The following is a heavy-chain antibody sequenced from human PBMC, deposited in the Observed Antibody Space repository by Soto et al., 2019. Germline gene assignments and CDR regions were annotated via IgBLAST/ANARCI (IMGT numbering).Heavy chain of an antibody. CDR2: IISLFRTA. V-gene: IGHV1-69*13. CDR1: GGTFNSDA. CDR3: ARYQYVDPNYYGMDV. J-gene: IGHJ6*02. Sequence: ASVKASCQASGGTFNSDASSWVRQAPGQVLEWMGGIISLFRTANYAQKFQGRVTITADESTSTAYMELSSLRYEDAAVYYCARYQYVDPNYYGMDVWGQATSVTVSS. D-gene: IGHD5-12*01.